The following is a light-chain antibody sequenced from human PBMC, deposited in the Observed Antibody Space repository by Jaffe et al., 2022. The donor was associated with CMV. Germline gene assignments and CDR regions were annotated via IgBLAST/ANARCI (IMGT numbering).Light chain of an antibody. Sequence: DIQLTQSPSTLSAAIGDRVTLTCRASQSISDWLAWYQQRPGKAPNLLIYQASTLESGVPSRFSGGGSGTEFTLTISSLQPDDLATYYCQQYNSHPRTFGQGTKVEIK. V-gene: IGKV1-5*03. CDR3: QQYNSHPRT. CDR2: QAS. J-gene: IGKJ1*01. CDR1: QSISDW.